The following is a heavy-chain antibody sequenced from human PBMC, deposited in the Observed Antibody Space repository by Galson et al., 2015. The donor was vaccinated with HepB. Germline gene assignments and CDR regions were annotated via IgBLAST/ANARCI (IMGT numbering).Heavy chain of an antibody. Sequence: SVKVSCKASGYIFSHYAMNWVRQAPGQGLEWMGWINTNTGNPTYAQGFTGRFAFSLDTSVIMAHLQINNLKAEDTAVYYCARGRYGDYANDAFDIWGQGTMVTVSS. CDR1: GYIFSHYA. D-gene: IGHD5-12*01. CDR2: INTNTGNP. J-gene: IGHJ3*02. CDR3: ARGRYGDYANDAFDI. V-gene: IGHV7-4-1*04.